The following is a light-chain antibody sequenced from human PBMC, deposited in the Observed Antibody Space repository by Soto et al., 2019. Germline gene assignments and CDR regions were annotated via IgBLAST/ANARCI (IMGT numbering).Light chain of an antibody. CDR2: DVS. J-gene: IGKJ3*01. Sequence: EIVLTQSPATLSLSPGERATLSCRASQSISSYLAWYQQKPGQAPRLLIYDVSNRAPGIPARFSGSGSGTDFTLTISSLEPEDFAVYYCQHRSNWPPFTFGPGTKVDIK. CDR1: QSISSY. V-gene: IGKV3-11*01. CDR3: QHRSNWPPFT.